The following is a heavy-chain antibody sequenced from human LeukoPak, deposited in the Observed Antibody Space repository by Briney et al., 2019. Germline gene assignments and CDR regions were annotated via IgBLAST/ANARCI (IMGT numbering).Heavy chain of an antibody. J-gene: IGHJ5*02. CDR2: IRSKAYGGKT. V-gene: IGHV3-49*04. CDR1: EFTFTSYE. CDR3: TRDATGCSSTSCYTIVNWFDP. Sequence: PGGSLRLSCAASEFTFTSYELSWVRQAPGKGLEWVGFIRSKAYGGKTEYAASVKGRFTISRDDSKSIAYLQMNSLKTEDTAVYYCTRDATGCSSTSCYTIVNWFDPWGQGTLVTVSS. D-gene: IGHD2-2*02.